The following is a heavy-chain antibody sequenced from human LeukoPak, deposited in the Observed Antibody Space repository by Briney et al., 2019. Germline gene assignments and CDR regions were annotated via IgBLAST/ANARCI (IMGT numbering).Heavy chain of an antibody. D-gene: IGHD5-18*01. Sequence: SETLSLTCTVSGGSISSSSYYWGWLRQTPGKGLEWIGSIYYSGSTYYNPSLKSRVTISVDTSKNQFSLKLSSVTAADTAVYYCARDKNGYTHGFDYWGQGTLVTVSS. J-gene: IGHJ4*02. CDR3: ARDKNGYTHGFDY. CDR2: IYYSGST. V-gene: IGHV4-39*07. CDR1: GGSISSSSYY.